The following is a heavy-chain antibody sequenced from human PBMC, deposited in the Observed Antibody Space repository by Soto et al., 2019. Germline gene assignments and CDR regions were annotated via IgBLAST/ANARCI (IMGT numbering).Heavy chain of an antibody. CDR2: IYSGDTT. D-gene: IGHD5-18*01. CDR1: GFTVSNNY. V-gene: IGHV3-53*01. J-gene: IGHJ4*02. Sequence: GVLRLSCAASGFTVSNNYMSWVRQAPGKGLEWVSVIYSGDTTYYADSVKGRFTISRDNSKNTLYLQMNSLRAEDTAVYYCARDLGYSYARDYWGQGTLVTVSS. CDR3: ARDLGYSYARDY.